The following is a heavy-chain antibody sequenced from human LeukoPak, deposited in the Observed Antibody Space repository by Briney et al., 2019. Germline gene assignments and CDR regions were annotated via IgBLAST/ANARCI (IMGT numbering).Heavy chain of an antibody. CDR1: GITLSDYW. Sequence: GGSLRLSCAASGITLSDYWMYWVRQGPGKGLVHVSRIESDGTRTVYADSVKGRFTISRDNAKNTMYLQMNSLRAEDTAVYYCVRGGHKLDIETSRYYYGLDVWGQGTTATVSS. CDR2: IESDGTRT. D-gene: IGHD2-2*03. J-gene: IGHJ6*02. CDR3: VRGGHKLDIETSRYYYGLDV. V-gene: IGHV3-74*03.